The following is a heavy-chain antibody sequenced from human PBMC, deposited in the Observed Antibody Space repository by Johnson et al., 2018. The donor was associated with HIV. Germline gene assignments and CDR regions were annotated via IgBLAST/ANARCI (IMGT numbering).Heavy chain of an antibody. D-gene: IGHD5-18*01. CDR3: AKVINPSRVDTAMVTVLDAFDI. V-gene: IGHV3-30*04. J-gene: IGHJ3*02. Sequence: QVQLMESGGGVVQPGRSLRLSCAASGFTLSSYPMHWVRQAPGKGLEWVAVISYDGSNKYYPDSVKGRFTISIDNSKNTLYLQMNSLRAEDTAVYYCAKVINPSRVDTAMVTVLDAFDIWGQGTMVTVSS. CDR2: ISYDGSNK. CDR1: GFTLSSYP.